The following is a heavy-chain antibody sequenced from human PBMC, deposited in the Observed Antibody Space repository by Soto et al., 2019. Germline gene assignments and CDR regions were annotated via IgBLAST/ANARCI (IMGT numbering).Heavy chain of an antibody. CDR1: GGSISSGGYY. D-gene: IGHD1-26*01. V-gene: IGHV4-31*03. CDR2: IYYSGST. J-gene: IGHJ4*02. Sequence: SETLSLTCTVSGGSISSGGYYWSWIRQHPGKGLEWIGYIYYSGSTYYNPSLKSRVTISVDTSKNQFSLKLSSVTAADTAVYYCARDPEGATDVWGQGTLVTVSS. CDR3: ARDPEGATDV.